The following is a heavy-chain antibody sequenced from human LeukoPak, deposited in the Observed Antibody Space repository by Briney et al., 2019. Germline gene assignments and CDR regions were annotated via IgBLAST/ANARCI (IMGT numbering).Heavy chain of an antibody. D-gene: IGHD3-9*01. V-gene: IGHV3-21*01. J-gene: IGHJ6*02. CDR1: GFTFSSYS. Sequence: PGGSLRLSCAASGFTFSSYSMNWVRQAPGKGLEWVSSISSSSSYIYYADSVKGRFTISRDNAKNSLYLRMNSLRAEDTAVYYCARVGPRYYDILTGYTVGYGMDVWGQGTTVTVSS. CDR2: ISSSSSYI. CDR3: ARVGPRYYDILTGYTVGYGMDV.